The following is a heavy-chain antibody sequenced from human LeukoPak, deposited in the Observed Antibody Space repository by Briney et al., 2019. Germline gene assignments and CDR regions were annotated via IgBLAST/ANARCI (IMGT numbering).Heavy chain of an antibody. CDR2: IYYSGST. D-gene: IGHD5-12*01. CDR1: GGSISSYY. Sequence: PSETLSLTCTVSGGSISSYYWSWIRQPPGKGLEWIGHIYYSGSTNCNPSLKSRVTISVATSKNQFSLKLSSVTAADTAVYYCARGYDRFDYWGQGTLVTVSP. V-gene: IGHV4-59*01. J-gene: IGHJ4*02. CDR3: ARGYDRFDY.